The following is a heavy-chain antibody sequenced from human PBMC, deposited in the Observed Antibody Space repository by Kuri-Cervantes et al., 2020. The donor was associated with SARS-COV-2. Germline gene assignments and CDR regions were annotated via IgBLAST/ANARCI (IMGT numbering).Heavy chain of an antibody. Sequence: GGSLRLSCAASGFTFSSYAMHWVRQAPGKGLEWVAVISYDGSNKYYADSVKGRFTISRDNSKNTLYLQMNSLRAEDTAVYHCARGWDAFDIWGQGTMVTVSS. V-gene: IGHV3-30-3*01. J-gene: IGHJ3*02. CDR3: ARGWDAFDI. CDR1: GFTFSSYA. D-gene: IGHD5-24*01. CDR2: ISYDGSNK.